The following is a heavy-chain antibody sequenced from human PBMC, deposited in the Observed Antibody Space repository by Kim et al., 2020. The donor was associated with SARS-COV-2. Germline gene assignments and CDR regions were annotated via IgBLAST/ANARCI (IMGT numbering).Heavy chain of an antibody. D-gene: IGHD6-13*01. Sequence: PSLKSRVTRSVDTSKNQFSLKLSSVTAADTAVYYCASARIIAAAGTWWFDPWGQGTLVTVSS. CDR3: ASARIIAAAGTWWFDP. J-gene: IGHJ5*02. V-gene: IGHV4-31*02.